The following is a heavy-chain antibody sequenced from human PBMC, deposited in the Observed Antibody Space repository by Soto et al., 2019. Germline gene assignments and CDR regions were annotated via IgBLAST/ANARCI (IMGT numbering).Heavy chain of an antibody. CDR2: IWSDGRDE. V-gene: IGHV3-33*01. CDR3: ARFAWGSGSNTY. D-gene: IGHD3-10*01. Sequence: QVQLVESGGGVVQPGRSLRLSCAASGFTNNTYVIHWVRQTPGKGLEWVALIWSDGRDEYYAESVKGGLTTSGENSKNTSYLQMKSRMVKTMPLYYLARFAWGSGSNTYWARGTLVTAPS. J-gene: IGHJ4*02. CDR1: GFTNNTYV.